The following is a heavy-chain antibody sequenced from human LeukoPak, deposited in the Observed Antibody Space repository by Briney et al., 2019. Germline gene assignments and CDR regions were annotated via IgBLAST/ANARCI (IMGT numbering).Heavy chain of an antibody. CDR2: IKQDGSEK. CDR3: AREADTAMVGDAFDI. V-gene: IGHV3-7*01. CDR1: GFTVSRDW. Sequence: PGGSLRLSCAASGFTVSRDWMSGVRQAPGKGGEWVANIKQDGSEKYYVASVKRRFTISRDNAKTSLYLQMNRLRAEDTAVYYCAREADTAMVGDAFDIWGQGTMVTVSS. J-gene: IGHJ3*02. D-gene: IGHD5-18*01.